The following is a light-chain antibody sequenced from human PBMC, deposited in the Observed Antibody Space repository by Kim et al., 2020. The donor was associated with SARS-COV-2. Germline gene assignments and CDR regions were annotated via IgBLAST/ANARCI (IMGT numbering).Light chain of an antibody. CDR3: MQINTYPPT. CDR2: AAS. J-gene: IGKJ4*01. Sequence: DIQMTKSRYSLSASVGDRVTITCRASQDISGDLGWYQQTPGEAPQRLIYAASTLQSGVPSRFSGSGSWTEFTLTIRSLQPEDFTTYFCMQINTYPPTFGGGTKVDIK. V-gene: IGKV1-17*01. CDR1: QDISGD.